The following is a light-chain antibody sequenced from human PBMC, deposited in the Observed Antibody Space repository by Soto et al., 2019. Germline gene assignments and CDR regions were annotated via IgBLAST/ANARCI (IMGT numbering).Light chain of an antibody. V-gene: IGKV3-15*01. CDR1: QTLRNK. CDR2: RGF. Sequence: IVLTQSPGTLSVSPGERVILSCRASQTLRNKLAWYQQKPGQAPRLLIYRGFTRATGIPARFSGSGSGTEFTLIINSLQSEDFAIYYCQQYNAWPLTFGPGTKLDLK. CDR3: QQYNAWPLT. J-gene: IGKJ3*01.